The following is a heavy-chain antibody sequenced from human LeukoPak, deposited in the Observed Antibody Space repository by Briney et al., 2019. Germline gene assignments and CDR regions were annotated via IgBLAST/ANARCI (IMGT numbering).Heavy chain of an antibody. CDR2: IYYSGST. D-gene: IGHD5-24*01. J-gene: IGHJ5*02. Sequence: KSSQTLSLTCAVSGGSISSGGYSWSWTRQPPGKGLEWIGSIYYSGSTYYNPSLKSRVTISVDTSKNQFSLKLSSVTAADTAVYYCARHLMANWFDPWGQGILVTVSS. V-gene: IGHV4-30-2*03. CDR3: ARHLMANWFDP. CDR1: GGSISSGGYS.